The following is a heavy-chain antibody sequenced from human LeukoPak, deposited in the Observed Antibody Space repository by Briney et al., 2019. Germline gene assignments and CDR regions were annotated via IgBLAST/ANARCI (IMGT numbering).Heavy chain of an antibody. J-gene: IGHJ4*02. D-gene: IGHD6-19*01. CDR2: ISRNSRYI. Sequence: GGSLRLSCAASGFTFSTYSMNWVRQAPGKGLEWVSSISRNSRYIYYADSMRGRFTISRDNAKNSLYLQVNSLKPEDTAVYYCARESGWEVDYWGQGTLVTVSS. CDR1: GFTFSTYS. CDR3: ARESGWEVDY. V-gene: IGHV3-21*06.